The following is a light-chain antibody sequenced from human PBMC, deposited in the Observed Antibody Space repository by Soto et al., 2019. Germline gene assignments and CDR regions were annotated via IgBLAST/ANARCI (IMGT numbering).Light chain of an antibody. CDR2: GAS. J-gene: IGKJ4*01. V-gene: IGKV3-20*01. Sequence: EIVLTQSPGTLSLSPGERATLFCRASQSVTSRYLAWYQQKPGQAPRLLIYGASSRATGIPARFSGSGSGTEFTLTISSLQSEDFATYYCQQLNSYLALTFGGGTKVDI. CDR3: QQLNSYLALT. CDR1: QSVTSRY.